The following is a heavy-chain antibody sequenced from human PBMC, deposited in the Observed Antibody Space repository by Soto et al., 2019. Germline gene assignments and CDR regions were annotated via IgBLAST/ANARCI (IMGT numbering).Heavy chain of an antibody. Sequence: QVQLQESGPGLVKPSQTLSLTCTVSGDSISSDGSYWSWIRQLPGKGLEWIGCLFYSGSTFYTPSLKLRVTISVDTSNNQFSLNRNSVSAADTAVYYCARGLAAAGLFGFGPWGQGTLVTVSS. CDR3: ARGLAAAGLFGFGP. CDR1: GDSISSDGSY. J-gene: IGHJ5*02. D-gene: IGHD6-13*01. CDR2: LFYSGST. V-gene: IGHV4-31*03.